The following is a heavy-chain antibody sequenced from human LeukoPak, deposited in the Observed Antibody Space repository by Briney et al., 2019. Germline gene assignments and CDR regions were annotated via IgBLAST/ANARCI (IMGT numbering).Heavy chain of an antibody. CDR1: GYTFTSYG. CDR2: ISAYNGNT. J-gene: IGHJ6*02. CDR3: ARDKGDDFWSGLSYGMDV. D-gene: IGHD3-3*01. Sequence: ASVKVSCKASGYTFTSYGISWVRQAPGQGLEWMGWISAYNGNTNYAQKLQGRVTMTTDTSTSTAYMELRSLRSDDTAVYYGARDKGDDFWSGLSYGMDVWGQGTTVTVSS. V-gene: IGHV1-18*01.